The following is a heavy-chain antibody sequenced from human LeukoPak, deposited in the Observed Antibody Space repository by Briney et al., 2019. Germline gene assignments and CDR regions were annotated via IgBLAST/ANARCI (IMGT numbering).Heavy chain of an antibody. Sequence: SETLSLTCAVSGYSISTGYYWGWIRQPPGKGLEWIGSIYHSGTTYYNPSLKSRVTISVDTSKNQFSLKLSSVTAADTAVYYCASGTPTVVTPPHFDYWGQGTLVTVSS. CDR3: ASGTPTVVTPPHFDY. J-gene: IGHJ4*02. V-gene: IGHV4-38-2*01. D-gene: IGHD4-23*01. CDR1: GYSISTGYY. CDR2: IYHSGTT.